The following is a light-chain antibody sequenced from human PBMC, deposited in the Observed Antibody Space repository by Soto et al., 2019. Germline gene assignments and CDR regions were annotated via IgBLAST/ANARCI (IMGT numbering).Light chain of an antibody. CDR1: SSDVGGYNY. Sequence: QSALTQPASVSGSPGQSITISCTGTSSDVGGYNYVSWYQQHPGKAPKLMIYDVSNRPPGVSNRFSGSKSGNTASLTISGLQAEDEADYYCSSYTSSSTRLVFGGGTKLTVL. CDR2: DVS. J-gene: IGLJ2*01. V-gene: IGLV2-14*01. CDR3: SSYTSSSTRLV.